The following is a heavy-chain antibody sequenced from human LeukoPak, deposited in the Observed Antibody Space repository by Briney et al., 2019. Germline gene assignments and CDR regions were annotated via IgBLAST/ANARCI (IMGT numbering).Heavy chain of an antibody. Sequence: ASVEVSCKASGYTFTGYYMHWVRQAPGQGLEWMGWINPNSGGTNYAQKFQGRVTMTRDTSISTAYMELSRLRSDDTAVYYCARDLSSGSYFDYWGQGTLVTVSS. J-gene: IGHJ4*02. CDR2: INPNSGGT. CDR3: ARDLSSGSYFDY. V-gene: IGHV1-2*02. D-gene: IGHD1-26*01. CDR1: GYTFTGYY.